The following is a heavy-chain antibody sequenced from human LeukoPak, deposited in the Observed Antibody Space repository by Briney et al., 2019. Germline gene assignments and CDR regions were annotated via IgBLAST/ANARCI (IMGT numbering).Heavy chain of an antibody. D-gene: IGHD6-19*01. CDR1: GFSFSDEY. CDR2: ISASGSYT. V-gene: IGHV3-11*03. CDR3: GRSRGAGPGAHFDV. Sequence: PGGSLRLSCAASGFSFSDEYMSWIRQAPRQGLEWISYISASGSYTNYADSVKGRCTISRDNAKNSLYLQMNSLRAEDTAVCYCGRSRGAGPGAHFDVWGQGTLVTVSS. J-gene: IGHJ4*02.